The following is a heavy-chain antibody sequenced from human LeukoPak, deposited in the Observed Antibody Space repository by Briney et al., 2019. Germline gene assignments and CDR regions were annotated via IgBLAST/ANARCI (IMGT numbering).Heavy chain of an antibody. V-gene: IGHV1-8*01. CDR1: GYTFASYD. Sequence: GASVTVSCKASGYTFASYDINWVRQAPGQGLEWMGWTNPDSTNTGYAQKFQGRVTMTRDTSMSTAYMELSSLTSEDTAVYYCARVPSLGYCSGGSCYRFDHWGQGTLVTVSS. CDR2: TNPDSTNT. J-gene: IGHJ4*02. CDR3: ARVPSLGYCSGGSCYRFDH. D-gene: IGHD2-15*01.